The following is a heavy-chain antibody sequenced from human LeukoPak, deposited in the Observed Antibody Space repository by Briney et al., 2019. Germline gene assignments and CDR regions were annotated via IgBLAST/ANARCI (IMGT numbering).Heavy chain of an antibody. D-gene: IGHD3-10*01. J-gene: IGHJ3*02. Sequence: SETLSLTCAVYGGSFSGYYWSWIRQPPGKGLEWIGEINHSGSTNYNPSLKSRVIISVDTSKNQFSLKLSSVTAADTAVYYCARRGAGDAFDIWGQGTMVTVPS. V-gene: IGHV4-34*01. CDR2: INHSGST. CDR3: ARRGAGDAFDI. CDR1: GGSFSGYY.